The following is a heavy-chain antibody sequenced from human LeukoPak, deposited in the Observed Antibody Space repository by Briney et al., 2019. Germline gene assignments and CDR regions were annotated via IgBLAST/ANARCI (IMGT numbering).Heavy chain of an antibody. Sequence: SETLSLTCTVSGGSITSYYWSWIRQPPGKGLEWIGYISYSGSTNYNPSLKSRVTISVDTSKNQFSLKLSSVTAADTAVYYCARLGGYSNGYARYFDYWGQGTQVTVSS. D-gene: IGHD5-18*01. CDR3: ARLGGYSNGYARYFDY. V-gene: IGHV4-59*08. J-gene: IGHJ4*02. CDR2: ISYSGST. CDR1: GGSITSYY.